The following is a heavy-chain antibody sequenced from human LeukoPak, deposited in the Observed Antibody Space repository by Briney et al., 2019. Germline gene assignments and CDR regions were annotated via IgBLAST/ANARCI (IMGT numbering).Heavy chain of an antibody. D-gene: IGHD6-6*01. Sequence: ASVKVSCKASGYTFTGYYMHWVRQAPGQGLEWMGWINPNSGGTNYAQKFQGRVTMTRDTSISTAYMELSRLRSEDTAVYYCARVFKGVAARRGDYYYYMDVWGKGTTVTVSS. V-gene: IGHV1-2*02. CDR1: GYTFTGYY. J-gene: IGHJ6*03. CDR2: INPNSGGT. CDR3: ARVFKGVAARRGDYYYYMDV.